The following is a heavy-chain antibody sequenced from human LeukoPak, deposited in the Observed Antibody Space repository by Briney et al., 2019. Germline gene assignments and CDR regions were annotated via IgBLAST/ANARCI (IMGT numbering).Heavy chain of an antibody. CDR1: GFTFSSYW. CDR2: INNDGSST. J-gene: IGHJ6*02. V-gene: IGHV3-74*01. D-gene: IGHD2-8*01. CDR3: ARGLRLDYYYYYGMDV. Sequence: PGGSLRLSCAASGFTFSSYWKNWVRQAPGKGLVWVSRINNDGSSTNYADSVKGRFTISRDNAKNTLYLQMNSLRAEDTTVYYCARGLRLDYYYYYGMDVWGQGTTVTVSS.